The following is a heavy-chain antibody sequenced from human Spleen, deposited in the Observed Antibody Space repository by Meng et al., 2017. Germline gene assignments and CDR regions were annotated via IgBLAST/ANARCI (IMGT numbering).Heavy chain of an antibody. CDR3: ARDEDISAAGKLFGDY. V-gene: IGHV1-2*06. CDR2: INPKSGDT. D-gene: IGHD6-13*01. CDR1: GYPLPDYW. Sequence: VWPVQSVAAVKKPGASVKGSCKASGYPLPDYWLHWVRRAPGQGLEWMGRINPKSGDTHYAQRFQGRVTMTGDTSISTAYMELSGLRSDDTAMYYCARDEDISAAGKLFGDYWGQGTLVTVSS. J-gene: IGHJ4*02.